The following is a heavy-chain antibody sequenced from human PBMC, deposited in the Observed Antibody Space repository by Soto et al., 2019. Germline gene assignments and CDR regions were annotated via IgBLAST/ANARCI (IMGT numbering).Heavy chain of an antibody. V-gene: IGHV3-53*01. J-gene: IGHJ5*02. Sequence: EVQLVESGGGLIQPGGSLRLSSAASGFTVSGNYITWVRQAPGKGLEWVSVIFSGDNTYYSDSVKGRFTISRDNSKNTVYLQMNRLRGDDTAVYFCATGLTLPVRPSFDTWGQGTLLTVSS. CDR3: ATGLTLPVRPSFDT. CDR2: IFSGDNT. CDR1: GFTVSGNY. D-gene: IGHD2-21*02.